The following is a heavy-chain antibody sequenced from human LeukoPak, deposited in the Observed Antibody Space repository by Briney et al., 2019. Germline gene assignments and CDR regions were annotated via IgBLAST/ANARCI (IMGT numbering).Heavy chain of an antibody. Sequence: PSQTLSLTCTVSGGSISSGGYYWSWIRQHPGNGLEWIGYIFYSGSTHYNPSLKSRVTISADTSKNQFSLKLSSVTAADTAVYYCARGASGSAWYYYDSSGYPLDYWGPGTLVTVSS. J-gene: IGHJ4*02. V-gene: IGHV4-31*03. CDR2: IFYSGST. CDR3: ARGASGSAWYYYDSSGYPLDY. D-gene: IGHD3-22*01. CDR1: GGSISSGGYY.